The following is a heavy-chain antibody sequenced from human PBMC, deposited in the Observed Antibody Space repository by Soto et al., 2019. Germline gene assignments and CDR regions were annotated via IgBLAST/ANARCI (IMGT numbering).Heavy chain of an antibody. D-gene: IGHD4-17*01. V-gene: IGHV4-38-2*01. J-gene: IGHJ4*02. CDR1: GYSISTGYY. CDR2: INHRGNS. CDR3: VRSGDDYGSYIDY. Sequence: SETLSLTCDVSGYSISTGYYWAWVRQPPGKGMEWTGSINHRGNSYYNPSLKSRVTISVDTSKNQGSLKVSSVTAADTAVYYCVRSGDDYGSYIDYGGQGTLVTVSS.